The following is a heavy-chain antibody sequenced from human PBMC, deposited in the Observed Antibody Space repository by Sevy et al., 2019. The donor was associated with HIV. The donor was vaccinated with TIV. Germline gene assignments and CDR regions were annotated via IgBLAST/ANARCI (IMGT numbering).Heavy chain of an antibody. CDR2: VTTYKDST. J-gene: IGHJ6*02. CDR3: ARVDPYYEFGDV. CDR1: GYTLNDYG. Sequence: ASVNISCKASGYTLNDYGISWVRQAPGQGLAWIGWVTTYKDSTNYAQNFQGRVTLTTDTSTNTAYMELRSLRSDDTAVYYCARVDPYYEFGDVWGQGTTVTVSS. D-gene: IGHD3-3*01. V-gene: IGHV1-18*01.